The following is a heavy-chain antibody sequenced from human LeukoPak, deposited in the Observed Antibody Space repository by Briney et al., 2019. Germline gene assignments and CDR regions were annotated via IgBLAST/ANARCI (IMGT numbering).Heavy chain of an antibody. CDR3: ARGTYGHYFDY. CDR1: GFTFSSYD. V-gene: IGHV3-13*01. J-gene: IGHJ4*02. D-gene: IGHD2-8*01. CDR2: IGTAGDT. Sequence: GGSLRLSCEASGFTFSSYDMHWVRQATGKGLEWVSAIGTAGDTYYPGSVKGRFTISRENAKNSLYLQMNSLRAGGTAVYYCARGTYGHYFDYWGQGTLVTVSS.